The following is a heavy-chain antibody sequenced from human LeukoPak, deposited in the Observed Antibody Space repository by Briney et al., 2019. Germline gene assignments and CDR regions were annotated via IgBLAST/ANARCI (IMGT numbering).Heavy chain of an antibody. J-gene: IGHJ4*02. CDR3: ARRAQIGPNDY. CDR1: GGSISSSSYY. V-gene: IGHV4-39*01. Sequence: PSETLSLTCTVSGGSISSSSYYWGWIRQPPGKGLEWIGSIYYSGSTYYNPSLKSRVTISVDTSKNQFSLKLSSVTAADTAVYYCARRAQIGPNDYWGQGTLVTVSS. D-gene: IGHD2/OR15-2a*01. CDR2: IYYSGST.